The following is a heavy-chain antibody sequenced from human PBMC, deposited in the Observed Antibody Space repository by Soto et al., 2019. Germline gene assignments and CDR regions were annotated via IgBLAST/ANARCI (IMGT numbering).Heavy chain of an antibody. D-gene: IGHD6-19*01. V-gene: IGHV3-33*01. CDR1: GFTFSTYG. CDR3: ARDSGTSGWNDAFDI. Sequence: PGGSLRLSCAACGFTFSTYGMHWVRQAPGKGLEWVAAIWYDGSNKYYADSVKGRLTISRDNSKNTLYLQMNSLRAEDTALYYCARDSGTSGWNDAFDIWGQGTMVTVSS. J-gene: IGHJ3*02. CDR2: IWYDGSNK.